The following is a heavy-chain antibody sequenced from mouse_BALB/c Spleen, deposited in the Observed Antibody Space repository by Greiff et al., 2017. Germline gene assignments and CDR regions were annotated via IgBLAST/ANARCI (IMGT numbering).Heavy chain of an antibody. CDR3: AKENYRYEGAWFAY. CDR1: GFSLTSYG. D-gene: IGHD2-14*01. V-gene: IGHV2-3*01. J-gene: IGHJ3*01. CDR2: IWGDGST. Sequence: VMLVESGPGLVAPSQSLSITCTVSGFSLTSYGVSWVRQRPGKGLEWLGVIWGDGSTNYHSALISRLSISKDNSKSQVFLKLNSPQTDDTATYYCAKENYRYEGAWFAYWGQGTLVTVSA.